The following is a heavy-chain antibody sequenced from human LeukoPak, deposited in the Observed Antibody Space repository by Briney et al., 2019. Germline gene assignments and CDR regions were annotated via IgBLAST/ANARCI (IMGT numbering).Heavy chain of an antibody. J-gene: IGHJ4*02. CDR1: GGSISSGSYY. Sequence: SETLSLTCTVSGGSISSGSYYWSWIRQPAGEGLEWIGRIYTSGSSSYNPSLKSRVTISVDTSKNQFSLKLSSVTAADTAVYYCARSPDYGDYFDYWGQGTLVTVSS. V-gene: IGHV4-61*02. CDR3: ARSPDYGDYFDY. CDR2: IYTSGSS. D-gene: IGHD4-17*01.